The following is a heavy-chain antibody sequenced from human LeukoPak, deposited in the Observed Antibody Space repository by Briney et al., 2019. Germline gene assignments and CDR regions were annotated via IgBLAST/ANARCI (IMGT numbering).Heavy chain of an antibody. CDR2: IYYSGST. CDR3: ARLSFSSGWNFDY. J-gene: IGHJ4*02. V-gene: IGHV4-39*01. D-gene: IGHD6-19*01. Sequence: SQTLSLTCTVSGGSISSSSYYWGWIRQPPGKGLEWIGSIYYSGSTYYNPSLKSRVTISVDTSKNQFSLKLSSVTAADTAVYYCARLSFSSGWNFDYWGQGTLVTVSS. CDR1: GGSISSSSYY.